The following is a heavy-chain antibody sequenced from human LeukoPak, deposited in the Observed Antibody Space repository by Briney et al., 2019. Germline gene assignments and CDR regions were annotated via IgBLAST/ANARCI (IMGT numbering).Heavy chain of an antibody. Sequence: GGSLRLSCAASAFTFSNYWMSWVRQAPGKGLEWVANIKQDGSEKNYVDSVKGRFTISRDNAKNSLYLQMNSLRAEDTAVYYCARDFGRYYFDYWGQGTLVTVSS. CDR2: IKQDGSEK. D-gene: IGHD3-10*01. CDR1: AFTFSNYW. CDR3: ARDFGRYYFDY. J-gene: IGHJ4*02. V-gene: IGHV3-7*01.